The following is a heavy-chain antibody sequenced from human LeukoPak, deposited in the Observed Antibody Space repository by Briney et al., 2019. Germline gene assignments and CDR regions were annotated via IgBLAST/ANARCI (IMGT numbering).Heavy chain of an antibody. CDR1: GGSISSSSYY. CDR2: IYYSGST. J-gene: IGHJ4*02. CDR3: ATSRWFGESVDY. D-gene: IGHD3-10*01. V-gene: IGHV4-39*01. Sequence: PSETLSLTCTVSGGSISSSSYYWGWIRQPPGKGLEWIGSIYYSGSTYYNPSLKSRVTISVDTSKNQFSLKLSSVTAADTAVYYCATSRWFGESVDYWGQGTLVTVSS.